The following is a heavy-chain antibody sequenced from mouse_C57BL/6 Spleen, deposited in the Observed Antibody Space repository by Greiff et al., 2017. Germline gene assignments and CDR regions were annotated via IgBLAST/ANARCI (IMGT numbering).Heavy chain of an antibody. D-gene: IGHD2-3*01. CDR3: TGGFYDGYYEDAMDY. CDR2: IYPGNSDT. J-gene: IGHJ4*01. Sequence: EVQLQQSGTVLARPGASVKMSCKTSGYTFTSYWMHWVKQRPGQGLEWIGAIYPGNSDTSYNQKFKGKAKLTSVTSASTAYMELSSLTNEDSAVYYCTGGFYDGYYEDAMDYWGQGTSVTVSS. CDR1: GYTFTSYW. V-gene: IGHV1-5*01.